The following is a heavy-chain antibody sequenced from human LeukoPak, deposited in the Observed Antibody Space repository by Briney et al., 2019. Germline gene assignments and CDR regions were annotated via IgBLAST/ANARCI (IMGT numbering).Heavy chain of an antibody. Sequence: GGSLRLSCAASGFTFSSYGMHWVRQAPGKGLEWVAFIRYDGSNKYYADSVKGRFTISRDNAKNSLYLQMNSLRAEDTAVYYCARDGGAGAATPIDYWGQGTLVTVSS. J-gene: IGHJ4*02. CDR1: GFTFSSYG. V-gene: IGHV3-30*02. CDR3: ARDGGAGAATPIDY. CDR2: IRYDGSNK. D-gene: IGHD2-15*01.